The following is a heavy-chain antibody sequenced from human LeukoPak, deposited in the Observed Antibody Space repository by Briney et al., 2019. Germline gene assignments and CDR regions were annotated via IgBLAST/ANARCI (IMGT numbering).Heavy chain of an antibody. J-gene: IGHJ6*03. CDR1: GFTFSSYG. V-gene: IGHV3-30*03. CDR2: ISYDGSNK. D-gene: IGHD4-17*01. Sequence: GGSLRLSCAASGFTFSSYGMHWVRQAPGKGLEWVAVISYDGSNKYYADSVKGRFTISRDNSKNTLYLQMNSLRAEDTAVYYCARDRPTVTPHGRYYYYYYMDVWGKGTTVTVSS. CDR3: ARDRPTVTPHGRYYYYYYMDV.